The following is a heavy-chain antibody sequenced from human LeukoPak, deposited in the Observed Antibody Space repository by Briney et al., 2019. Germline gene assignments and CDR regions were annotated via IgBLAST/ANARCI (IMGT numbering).Heavy chain of an antibody. CDR1: GGSISSSNW. CDR3: ARGVGQWLPIDY. J-gene: IGHJ4*02. Sequence: SGTLSLTCAVSGGSISSSNWWSWVRQPPGKGLEWIGSIYYSGSTYYNPSLKSRVTISVDTSKNQFSLKLSSVTAAVTAVYYCARGVGQWLPIDYWGQGTLVTVSS. V-gene: IGHV4-4*02. CDR2: IYYSGST. D-gene: IGHD6-19*01.